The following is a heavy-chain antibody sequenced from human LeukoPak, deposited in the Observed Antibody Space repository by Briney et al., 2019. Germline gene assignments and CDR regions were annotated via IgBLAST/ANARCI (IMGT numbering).Heavy chain of an antibody. D-gene: IGHD2-2*01. CDR3: ARGRPHYCSSTSCLSFDY. CDR2: INHSGST. J-gene: IGHJ4*02. Sequence: RASETLSLTCAVYGGSFSGYYWSWIRQPPGKGLEWIGEINHSGSTNYNPSLKSRVTISVDTSKNQFSLKLSSVTAADTAVYYCARGRPHYCSSTSCLSFDYWGQGTLVTVSS. V-gene: IGHV4-34*01. CDR1: GGSFSGYY.